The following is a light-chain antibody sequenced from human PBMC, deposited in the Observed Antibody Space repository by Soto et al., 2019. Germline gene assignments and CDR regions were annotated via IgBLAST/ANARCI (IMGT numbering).Light chain of an antibody. J-gene: IGKJ1*01. CDR2: AAS. Sequence: DIQMTQSPSSVSASVGDRVTITCRASQGISSRLAWYQQKPGKAPSLLIYAASSLQSGVPSRFSGSGSGTDFTLTIDSLQPEDFATYYCQQAITFPWTFGQGTKVDI. CDR3: QQAITFPWT. CDR1: QGISSR. V-gene: IGKV1-12*01.